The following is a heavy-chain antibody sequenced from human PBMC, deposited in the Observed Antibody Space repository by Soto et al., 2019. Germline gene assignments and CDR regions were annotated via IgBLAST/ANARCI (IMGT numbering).Heavy chain of an antibody. Sequence: QVKLVESGGGVVQPGRSLRLSCATSGFRFSNYGMHWVRQTPGKGLEWVALIRYDGSNRFHADSVKGRFTISRDISESTVFLQMDSLRVEDTAVYYWASESSSGRRYRLDDWGQGTLVTVSS. V-gene: IGHV3-33*01. D-gene: IGHD6-19*01. CDR2: IRYDGSNR. CDR3: ASESSSGRRYRLDD. J-gene: IGHJ4*02. CDR1: GFRFSNYG.